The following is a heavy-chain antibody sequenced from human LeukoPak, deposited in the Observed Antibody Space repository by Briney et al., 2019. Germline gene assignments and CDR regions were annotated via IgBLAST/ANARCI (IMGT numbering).Heavy chain of an antibody. Sequence: PGGSLRLSCAASGFTFSSYWMSWVRQAPGKGLEWVANIKQDGSEKYYVDSVKGRFTISRDNAKNSLYLQMNSLRAEDTAVYYCAREYFDCSSTSCYTSYYYMDVWGKGTTVTVSS. CDR3: AREYFDCSSTSCYTSYYYMDV. CDR2: IKQDGSEK. CDR1: GFTFSSYW. D-gene: IGHD2-2*02. J-gene: IGHJ6*03. V-gene: IGHV3-7*01.